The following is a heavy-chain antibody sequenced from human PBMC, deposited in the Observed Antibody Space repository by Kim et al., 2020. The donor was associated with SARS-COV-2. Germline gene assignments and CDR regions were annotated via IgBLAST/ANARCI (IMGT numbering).Heavy chain of an antibody. Sequence: GGSLRLSCAASGFTLNNYALSWVRQAPGMGLEWVSGIGPGGDTHYVDSVKGRFTISRDNSRNTLSLQMNSLRVEDTAVYYCAKYTVTTPPDYGGQGALVT. CDR1: GFTLNNYA. D-gene: IGHD4-17*01. CDR3: AKYTVTTPPDY. CDR2: IGPGGDT. J-gene: IGHJ4*02. V-gene: IGHV3-23*01.